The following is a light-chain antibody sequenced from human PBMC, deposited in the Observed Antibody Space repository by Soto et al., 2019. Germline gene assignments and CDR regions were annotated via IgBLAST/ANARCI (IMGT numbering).Light chain of an antibody. V-gene: IGKV3D-15*01. CDR3: QQYNNWPPIT. Sequence: EIVLTQSPSTLSVSAGERATLSCGASQSVSSNLAWYQQKPRQAPRLLIYGASTRATGIPARFSGSGSGTEFTLTISSLQSEDFAVYYCQQYNNWPPITFGQGTRLEIK. CDR1: QSVSSN. CDR2: GAS. J-gene: IGKJ5*01.